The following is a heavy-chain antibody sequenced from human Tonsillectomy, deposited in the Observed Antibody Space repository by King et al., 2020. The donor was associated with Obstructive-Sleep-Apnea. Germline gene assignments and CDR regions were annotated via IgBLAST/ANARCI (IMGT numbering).Heavy chain of an antibody. V-gene: IGHV3-30*18. CDR1: GFTFSSYG. CDR2: ISYDGSNK. CDR3: AKRDPKFGELFPSRGWFDP. D-gene: IGHD3-10*01. J-gene: IGHJ5*02. Sequence: VQLVESGGGVVQPGRSLRLSCAASGFTFSSYGMHWVRQAPGKGLEWVAVISYDGSNKYYADSVKGRFTISRDNSKNTLYLQMNSLRAEDTAGYYCAKRDPKFGELFPSRGWFDPWGQGTLVTVSS.